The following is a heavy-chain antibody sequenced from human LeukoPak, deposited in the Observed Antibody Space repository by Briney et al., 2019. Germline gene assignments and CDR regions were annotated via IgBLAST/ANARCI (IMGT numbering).Heavy chain of an antibody. Sequence: GGSLRLSCAASGFTFSSYSMNWVRQAPGKGLEWVSSISSSSSYIYYADSVKGRFTISRDNAKNSLYLQMNSLRAEDTAVYYCASQDIVVVPAADDAFDIWGQGTMVTVSS. CDR1: GFTFSSYS. V-gene: IGHV3-21*01. CDR3: ASQDIVVVPAADDAFDI. CDR2: ISSSSSYI. D-gene: IGHD2-2*01. J-gene: IGHJ3*02.